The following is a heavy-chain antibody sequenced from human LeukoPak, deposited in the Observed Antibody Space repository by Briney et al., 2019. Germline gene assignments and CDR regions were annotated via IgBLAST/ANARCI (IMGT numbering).Heavy chain of an antibody. Sequence: GGSLRLSCAASGFTFSSYSMNWVRQAPGKGLEWVSSISSSSSYIYYADPVKGRFTISRDNAKNSLYLQMNSLRAEDTAVYYCARAFDFWSVYDDYWGQGTLVTVSS. CDR1: GFTFSSYS. V-gene: IGHV3-21*01. CDR3: ARAFDFWSVYDDY. J-gene: IGHJ4*02. CDR2: ISSSSSYI. D-gene: IGHD3-3*01.